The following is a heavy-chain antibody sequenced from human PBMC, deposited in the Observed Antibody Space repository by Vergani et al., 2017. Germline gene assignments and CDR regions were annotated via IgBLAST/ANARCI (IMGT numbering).Heavy chain of an antibody. CDR2: TRNKANSYTT. CDR3: VASPWFLSNDAFDI. D-gene: IGHD3-3*01. J-gene: IGHJ3*02. V-gene: IGHV3-72*01. CDR1: GFTFSDHY. Sequence: EVQLVESGGGLVQPGGSLRLSCAASGFTFSDHYMDWVRQAPGKGLEWVGRTRNKANSYTTEYAASVKGRFTISRDDSKNSLYLQMNSLKTEDTAVYYCVASPWFLSNDAFDIWGQGTMVTVSS.